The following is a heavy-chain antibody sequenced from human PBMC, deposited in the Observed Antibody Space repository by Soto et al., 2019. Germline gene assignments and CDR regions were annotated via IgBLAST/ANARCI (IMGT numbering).Heavy chain of an antibody. CDR1: GYIFNKYG. D-gene: IGHD6-13*01. V-gene: IGHV1-18*01. Sequence: QAQLVQSGGEVKRPGASVKVSCKASGYIFNKYGFNWVRQAPGQGLEWMGRISAFNGYTNFAQKFQGRVTLTTGTSTNTGYMELIILRSDDTAIYYCVRGRGGVVPAGIPDAFDVWGQGTRVTVSS. CDR3: VRGRGGVVPAGIPDAFDV. CDR2: ISAFNGYT. J-gene: IGHJ3*01.